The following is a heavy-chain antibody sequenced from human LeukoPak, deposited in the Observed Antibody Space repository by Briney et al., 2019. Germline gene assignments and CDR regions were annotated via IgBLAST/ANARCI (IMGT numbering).Heavy chain of an antibody. J-gene: IGHJ6*03. D-gene: IGHD2-2*01. CDR3: ARGRRYCSSSSCYHPYYYMDV. CDR1: GGSFSGYY. Sequence: SETLSPTCAVSGGSFSGYYWSWIRQPPGKGLEWIGEINHSGSTNYNPSLTSRVTISVDTSKNHFSLKPSSVTAADTAVYYCARGRRYCSSSSCYHPYYYMDVWGKGTTVTVSS. V-gene: IGHV4-34*01. CDR2: INHSGST.